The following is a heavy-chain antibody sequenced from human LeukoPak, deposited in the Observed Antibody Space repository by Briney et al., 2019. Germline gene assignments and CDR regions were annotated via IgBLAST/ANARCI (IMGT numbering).Heavy chain of an antibody. CDR1: GFTFSNAW. D-gene: IGHD3-3*01. CDR3: ARDWKIFGVVISLDY. CDR2: IKQDGSEK. V-gene: IGHV3-7*01. Sequence: PGGSLRLSCAASGFTFSNAWMSWVRQAPGKGLEWVANIKQDGSEKYYVDSVKGRFTISRDNAKNSLYLQMNSLRAEDTAVYYCARDWKIFGVVISLDYWGQGTLVTVSS. J-gene: IGHJ4*02.